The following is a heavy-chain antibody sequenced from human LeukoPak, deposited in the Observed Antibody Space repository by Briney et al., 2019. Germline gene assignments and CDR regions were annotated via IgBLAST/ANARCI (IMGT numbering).Heavy chain of an antibody. CDR3: ARAAPYYYDSSGYSAFDS. J-gene: IGHJ3*02. Sequence: GGSLRLSCAASGFTFRSYSMHWVRQAPGKGLEWVSYISSTSSTIYYADSVKGRFTISRDNAKNSLYLQMNSLRDEDTAGYYCARAAPYYYDSSGYSAFDSWGQGTMVTVS. V-gene: IGHV3-48*02. CDR2: ISSTSSTI. CDR1: GFTFRSYS. D-gene: IGHD3-22*01.